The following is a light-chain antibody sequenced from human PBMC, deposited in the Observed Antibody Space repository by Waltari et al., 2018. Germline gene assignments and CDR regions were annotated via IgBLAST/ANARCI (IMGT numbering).Light chain of an antibody. CDR3: QQRSSWPPIT. V-gene: IGKV3-11*01. Sequence: EVVLTQSPGTLSLSPWQRATLSCKASQSIRDFLAWYQQKPGQAPRLLIYDASKRATGIPTRFSGSGFGTDFTLTISSLEPEDFAAYYCQQRSSWPPITFGGGTKVE. J-gene: IGKJ4*01. CDR1: QSIRDF. CDR2: DAS.